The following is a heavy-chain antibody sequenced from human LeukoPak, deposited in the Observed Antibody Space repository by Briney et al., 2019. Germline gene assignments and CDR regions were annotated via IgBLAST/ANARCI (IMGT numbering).Heavy chain of an antibody. V-gene: IGHV3-23*01. CDR1: GFTFSGYA. D-gene: IGHD1-7*01. CDR2: ISGSGGST. J-gene: IGHJ6*02. CDR3: AKSVRWNWCPDLMDG. Sequence: GGSLRHSRVASGFTFSGYAMRWGRQAPGTGVEWVSAISGSGGSTYSADSVKGGFTISRDNSNNKLYLQINSLRAEETAVYYCAKSVRWNWCPDLMDGWGQGTTVTDSS.